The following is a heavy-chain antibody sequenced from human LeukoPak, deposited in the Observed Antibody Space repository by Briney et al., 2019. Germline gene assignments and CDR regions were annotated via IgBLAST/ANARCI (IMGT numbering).Heavy chain of an antibody. CDR1: GFTYSSNY. V-gene: IGHV3-53*01. CDR2: IYSGGST. J-gene: IGHJ4*02. CDR3: ARGYGGNSPFDY. D-gene: IGHD4-23*01. Sequence: GGSLRLSCAASGFTYSSNYMSWVRQAPGKGLEGVSVIYSGGSTYYPDSVKGRFTISRDNSKNMLYLQMNSLRAEYTAVYYCARGYGGNSPFDYWGQGTLVTVSS.